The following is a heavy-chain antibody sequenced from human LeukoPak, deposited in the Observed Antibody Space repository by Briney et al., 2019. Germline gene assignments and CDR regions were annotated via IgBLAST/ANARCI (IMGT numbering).Heavy chain of an antibody. CDR1: GGSIKTYY. CDR2: IHYSGST. J-gene: IGHJ4*02. V-gene: IGHV4-59*01. Sequence: KSSDTLSLICSVSGGSIKTYYWTWIRQPPGKGLEWIGYIHYSGSTDSNPSLMGRVTISLDTSKSQISLELRSVTAADTAVYYCVGDQSEFDSWGQGTVVTVSS. CDR3: VGDQSEFDS.